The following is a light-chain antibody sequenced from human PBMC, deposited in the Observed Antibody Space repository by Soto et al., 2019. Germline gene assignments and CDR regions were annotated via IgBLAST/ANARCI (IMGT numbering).Light chain of an antibody. V-gene: IGLV2-14*01. CDR2: EVS. CDR1: SSDVGGYDY. J-gene: IGLJ1*01. CDR3: SSYTTSSSYV. Sequence: LTQPASVSGSPGQSITMSCTGTSSDVGGYDYVSWYQQHPGEVPKLILFEVSSRPAWISNRFSASKSGNTGSVTVSGLQAEDEADYYCSSYTTSSSYVFGTGAKVTV.